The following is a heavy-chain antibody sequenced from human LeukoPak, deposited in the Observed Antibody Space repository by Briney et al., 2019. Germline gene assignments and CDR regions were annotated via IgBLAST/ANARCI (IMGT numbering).Heavy chain of an antibody. J-gene: IGHJ4*02. CDR2: ISPGGGTT. CDR3: AKSRSGSANWALRIFDN. Sequence: GGSLRLSCAASGFTVSGNYMSWVRQAPGKGLEWVASISPGGGTTYYADYVKGRFTISRDNSNNSLFVQMNSLGAEDTAVYFCAKSRSGSANWALRIFDNWGQGTLVTVSS. D-gene: IGHD2-15*01. CDR1: GFTVSGNY. V-gene: IGHV3-23*01.